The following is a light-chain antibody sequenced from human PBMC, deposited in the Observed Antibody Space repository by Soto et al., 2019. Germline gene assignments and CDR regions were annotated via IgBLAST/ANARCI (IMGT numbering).Light chain of an antibody. J-gene: IGKJ1*01. Sequence: EIVMTQSPATLSVSPGERATLSCRASQSISSNLAWYQQKPGQAPSLLLYHASTRATGIPARFSGSGSGTEFTLTISSLQSEDFAFYYWQQYNNWPRTFGQGTKVEIK. CDR2: HAS. V-gene: IGKV3-15*01. CDR3: QQYNNWPRT. CDR1: QSISSN.